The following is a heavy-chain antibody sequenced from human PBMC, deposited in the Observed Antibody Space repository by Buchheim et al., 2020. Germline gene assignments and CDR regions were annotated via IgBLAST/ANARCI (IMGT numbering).Heavy chain of an antibody. D-gene: IGHD3-22*01. CDR2: ISSSSSYI. Sequence: EVQLVESGGGLVKPGGSLRLSCAASGFTFSSYSMNWVRQAPGKGLEWVSSISSSSSYIYYADSVKGRFTISRDNAKNSLSLQMNSLRAEDTAVYYCAGRHYYDSSGYPADFQHWGQGTL. J-gene: IGHJ1*01. CDR1: GFTFSSYS. V-gene: IGHV3-21*01. CDR3: AGRHYYDSSGYPADFQH.